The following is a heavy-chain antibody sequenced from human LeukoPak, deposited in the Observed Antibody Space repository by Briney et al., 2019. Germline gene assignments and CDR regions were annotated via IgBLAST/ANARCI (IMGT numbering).Heavy chain of an antibody. J-gene: IGHJ4*02. D-gene: IGHD6-13*01. CDR1: GFTFSSYS. V-gene: IGHV3-21*01. CDR2: ISSSSSYI. Sequence: KLWGSLRLSCAASGFTFSSYSMNWVRQAPGKGLEWVSSISSSSSYIYYADSVKGRFTISRDNAKNSLYLQMNSLRAEDTAVYYCARDVSRSSWYLDYWGQGTLVTVSS. CDR3: ARDVSRSSWYLDY.